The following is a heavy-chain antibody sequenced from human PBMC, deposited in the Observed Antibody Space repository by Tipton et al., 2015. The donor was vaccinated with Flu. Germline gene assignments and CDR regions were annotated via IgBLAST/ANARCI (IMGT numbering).Heavy chain of an antibody. D-gene: IGHD4-17*01. CDR2: IYYSGST. Sequence: LRLSCTVSGGSITSYYWSWIRQPPGKGLEWIGYIYYSGSTHYNPSLKSRVTISVDTSKNQFSLKLSSVTAADTAVYYCAGRKTVTTRLTYFDYWGQGTRVTVSS. V-gene: IGHV4-59*08. J-gene: IGHJ4*02. CDR3: AGRKTVTTRLTYFDY. CDR1: GGSITSYY.